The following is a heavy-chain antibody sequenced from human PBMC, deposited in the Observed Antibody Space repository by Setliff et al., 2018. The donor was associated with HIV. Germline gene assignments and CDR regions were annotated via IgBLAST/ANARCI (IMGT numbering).Heavy chain of an antibody. J-gene: IGHJ4*02. D-gene: IGHD1-26*01. Sequence: ASETLSLTCAVYGGALSGYPWSWIRQPPGKGLEGIGEIFHNGTIKYNPSLKSPVALSIYTSKGQISLTLTSLTTADTAVYYCGRGPRIVGASWAGIDYWGQGKPVTVSS. CDR2: IFHNGTI. CDR3: GRGPRIVGASWAGIDY. CDR1: GGALSGYP. V-gene: IGHV4-34*01.